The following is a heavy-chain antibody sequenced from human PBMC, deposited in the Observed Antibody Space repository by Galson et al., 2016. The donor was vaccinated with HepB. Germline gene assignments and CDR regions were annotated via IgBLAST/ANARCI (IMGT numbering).Heavy chain of an antibody. CDR1: GGTFSSYA. CDR3: ARGRGSGWYGGSDY. D-gene: IGHD6-19*01. V-gene: IGHV1-69*06. Sequence: SVKVSCKASGGTFSSYAISWVRQAPGQGLEWMGGIIPVFGTTNYAQKFQGRVTITADISTSTAYMELSSLRSEDTAVYYCARGRGSGWYGGSDYWGQGTLVTVSS. J-gene: IGHJ4*02. CDR2: IIPVFGTT.